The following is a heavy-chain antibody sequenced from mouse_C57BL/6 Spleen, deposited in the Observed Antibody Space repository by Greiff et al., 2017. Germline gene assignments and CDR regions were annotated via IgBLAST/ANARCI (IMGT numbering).Heavy chain of an antibody. J-gene: IGHJ2*01. CDR2: IDPSDSYT. CDR1: GYTFTSYW. V-gene: IGHV1-50*01. CDR3: ARWNYGSSYRGDY. Sequence: QVQLQQPGAELVKPGASVKLSCKASGYTFTSYWMQWVKQRPGQGLEWIGEIDPSDSYTNSNQKFKGKATLTVDTSSSTAYMQLSSLTSEDSAVYDSARWNYGSSYRGDYWGQGTTLTVSS. D-gene: IGHD1-1*01.